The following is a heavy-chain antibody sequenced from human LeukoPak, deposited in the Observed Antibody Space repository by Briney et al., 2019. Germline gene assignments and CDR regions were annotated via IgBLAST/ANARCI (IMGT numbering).Heavy chain of an antibody. CDR3: AKDYRGSSYCSSTSCYSRGGCPDY. Sequence: GGSLRLSCAASGFTFSSYGMHWVRQAPGKGLEWVAFIRYDGSNKYYADSVKGRFTISRDNSKNTLYLQMNSLRAEDTAVYYCAKDYRGSSYCSSTSCYSRGGCPDYWGQGTLVTVSS. CDR2: IRYDGSNK. J-gene: IGHJ4*02. V-gene: IGHV3-30*02. CDR1: GFTFSSYG. D-gene: IGHD2-2*01.